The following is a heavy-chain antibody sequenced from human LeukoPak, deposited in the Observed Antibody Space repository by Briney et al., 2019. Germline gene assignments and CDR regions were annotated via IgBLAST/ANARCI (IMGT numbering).Heavy chain of an antibody. V-gene: IGHV1-69*04. D-gene: IGHD3-3*01. J-gene: IGHJ4*02. CDR3: ATGDRGTDFNFFVN. CDR2: IIPVLGRP. Sequence: SVKVSCKASGDTFGSDAISWVRQAPGQGLEWVGRIIPVLGRPSHAQKLQNRVTISADTSTSTAYMELSRLRSEDTAVYYCATGDRGTDFNFFVNRGQGTLVTVSS. CDR1: GDTFGSDA.